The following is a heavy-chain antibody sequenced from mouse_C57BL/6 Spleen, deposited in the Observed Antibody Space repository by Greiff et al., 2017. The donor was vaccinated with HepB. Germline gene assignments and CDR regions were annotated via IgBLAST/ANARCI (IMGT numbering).Heavy chain of an antibody. CDR1: GFNIKDDY. CDR2: IDPENGDT. Sequence: EVQLQQSGAELVRPGASVKLSCTASGFNIKDDYMHWVKQRPEQGLEWIGWIDPENGDTEYASKFQGKATITADTSSNTAYLQLSRLTSEDTAVYYCTSSYYYGSSLAWFAYWGQGTLVTVSA. D-gene: IGHD1-1*01. V-gene: IGHV14-4*01. J-gene: IGHJ3*01. CDR3: TSSYYYGSSLAWFAY.